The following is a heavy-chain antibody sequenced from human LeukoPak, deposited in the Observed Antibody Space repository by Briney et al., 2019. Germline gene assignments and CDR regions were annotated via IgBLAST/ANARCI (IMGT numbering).Heavy chain of an antibody. V-gene: IGHV3-48*03. D-gene: IGHD5-12*01. CDR1: GFTFSSYE. CDR2: ISSSGSTI. CDR3: ARGERGYSGYEPIGY. Sequence: GGSLRLSCAASGFTFSSYETNWVRQAPGKGLEWVSYISSSGSTIYYADSVKGRFTISRDNAKNSLYLQMNSLRAEDTAVYYCARGERGYSGYEPIGYWGQGTLVTVSS. J-gene: IGHJ4*02.